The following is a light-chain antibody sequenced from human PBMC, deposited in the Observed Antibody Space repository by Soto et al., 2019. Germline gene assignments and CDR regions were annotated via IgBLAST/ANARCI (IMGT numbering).Light chain of an antibody. Sequence: EIVMTQSPATLSVSPGERATLSCRASHTINSNLAWYQQKPGQAPRLLIHGASTRATGVPARFSGSGSGTEFTLTISSLQSEECAMYYCHQYDNWPPWTFGQGTKVEIK. CDR1: HTINSN. CDR2: GAS. J-gene: IGKJ1*01. CDR3: HQYDNWPPWT. V-gene: IGKV3-15*01.